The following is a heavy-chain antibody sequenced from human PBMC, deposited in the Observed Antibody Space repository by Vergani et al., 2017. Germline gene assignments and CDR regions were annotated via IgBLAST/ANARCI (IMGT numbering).Heavy chain of an antibody. J-gene: IGHJ6*03. Sequence: QVQLVQSGAEVKKPGASVKVSCKASGYTFTSYAMHWVRQAPGQRLEWMGWINTGNGNTKYSQKFQGGVTITADESTSTAYMELSSLRSEDTAVYYCAEHKVGPDYYYMDVWGKGTTVTVSS. CDR2: INTGNGNT. V-gene: IGHV1-3*04. D-gene: IGHD1-26*01. CDR1: GYTFTSYA. CDR3: AEHKVGPDYYYMDV.